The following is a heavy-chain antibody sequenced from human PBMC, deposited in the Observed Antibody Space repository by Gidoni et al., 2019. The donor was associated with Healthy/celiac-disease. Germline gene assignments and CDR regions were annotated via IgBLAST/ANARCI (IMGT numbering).Heavy chain of an antibody. J-gene: IGHJ3*02. CDR2: ISGSGGST. CDR3: AKGDGLLTLAFDI. V-gene: IGHV3-23*01. D-gene: IGHD2-15*01. CDR1: GFTFSSYA. Sequence: EVQLLESGGGLVQPGGSLRLSCAASGFTFSSYAMSWVRQAPGQGLEWVSAISGSGGSTYYADSVKGRFTISRDNSKNTLYLQMNSLRAEDTAVYYCAKGDGLLTLAFDIWGQGTMVTVSS.